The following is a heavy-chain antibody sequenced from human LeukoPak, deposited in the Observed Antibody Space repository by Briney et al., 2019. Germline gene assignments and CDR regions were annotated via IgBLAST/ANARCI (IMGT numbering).Heavy chain of an antibody. J-gene: IGHJ6*03. CDR1: GGSFSGYY. D-gene: IGHD6-13*01. CDR3: ARVGDSSSWTDLYYYYYYMDV. CDR2: IYYSGST. V-gene: IGHV4-59*01. Sequence: SETLSLTCAVYGGSFSGYYWSWIRQPPGRGLEWIGYIYYSGSTNYNPSLKSRVTISVDTSKNQFSLKLSSVTAADTAVYYCARVGDSSSWTDLYYYYYYMDVWGKGTTVTVSS.